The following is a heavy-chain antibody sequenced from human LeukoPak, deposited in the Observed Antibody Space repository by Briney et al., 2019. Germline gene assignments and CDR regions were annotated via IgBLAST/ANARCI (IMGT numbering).Heavy chain of an antibody. D-gene: IGHD3-16*01. CDR1: GFTFSSYA. CDR2: ISGSGGST. J-gene: IGHJ6*03. Sequence: PGGSLRLSCAASGFTFSSYAMSWVRQAPGKGLEWVSDISGSGGSTYYADSVKGRFTISRDNAKNSLFLQMNSLRAEDTAVYYCATKGTYGGIDSYYYMDVWGKGATVTISS. V-gene: IGHV3-23*01. CDR3: ATKGTYGGIDSYYYMDV.